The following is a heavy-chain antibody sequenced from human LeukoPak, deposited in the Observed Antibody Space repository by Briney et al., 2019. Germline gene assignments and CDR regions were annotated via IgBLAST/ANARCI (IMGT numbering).Heavy chain of an antibody. Sequence: SETLSLTFAVSGYSISSGYYWGWIRQPPGKGLEWIGSIYHSGSTYYNPSLKSRVTISVDTSKNQFSLKLSSVTAADTAVYYCASHLLQDSSGYPPYYFDYWGQGTLVTVSS. V-gene: IGHV4-38-2*01. CDR1: GYSISSGYY. CDR2: IYHSGST. CDR3: ASHLLQDSSGYPPYYFDY. J-gene: IGHJ4*02. D-gene: IGHD3-22*01.